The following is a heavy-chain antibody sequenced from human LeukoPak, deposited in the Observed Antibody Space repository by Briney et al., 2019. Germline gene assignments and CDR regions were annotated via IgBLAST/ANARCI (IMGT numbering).Heavy chain of an antibody. J-gene: IGHJ4*02. D-gene: IGHD3-10*01. V-gene: IGHV3-64D*06. CDR2: VSDNGGVT. CDR1: RVTFSNYA. Sequence: GGSLRLSCSASRVTFSNYAMHWVRQAPGKGLDYVSGVSDNGGVTYYADSVKGRFIISRDNSNNTLYLQMSSLRAEDTAVYYCVKDWRFYYASGTYFDDWGQGTLVTVSS. CDR3: VKDWRFYYASGTYFDD.